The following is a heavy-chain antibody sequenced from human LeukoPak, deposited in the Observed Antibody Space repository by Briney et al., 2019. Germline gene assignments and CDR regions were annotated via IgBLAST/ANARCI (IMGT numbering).Heavy chain of an antibody. V-gene: IGHV3-7*01. CDR3: ARLGDYGDRPLYL. Sequence: QPGGSLRLSCAASGFTFSNSWMSWVRQAPGKGLEWVANINLGGSEAFYVDSVKGRFTISRDNAKNSLYLQMNSLRAEDTAVYYCARLGDYGDRPLYLWGQGTLVTVSS. CDR2: INLGGSEA. D-gene: IGHD4-17*01. J-gene: IGHJ5*02. CDR1: GFTFSNSW.